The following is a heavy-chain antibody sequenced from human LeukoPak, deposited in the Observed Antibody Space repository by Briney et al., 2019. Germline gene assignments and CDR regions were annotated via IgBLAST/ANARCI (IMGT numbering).Heavy chain of an antibody. CDR1: GFTFSDHY. CDR2: TRNKANSYTT. CDR3: ARVGVISGSYYFDY. J-gene: IGHJ4*02. Sequence: GASLRLSCAASGFTFSDHYMDWVRQAPGKGLEWVGRTRNKANSYTTEYAASVKGRFTISRDDSKNSLYLQMNSLKTEDTAVYYCARVGVISGSYYFDYWGQGTLVTVSS. D-gene: IGHD3-10*01. V-gene: IGHV3-72*01.